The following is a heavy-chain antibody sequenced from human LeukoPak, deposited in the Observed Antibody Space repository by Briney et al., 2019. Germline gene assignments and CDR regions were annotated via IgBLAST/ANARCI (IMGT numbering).Heavy chain of an antibody. CDR1: GFTFDDYA. Sequence: GGSLRLSCAASGFTFDDYAMHWVRQAPGKGLEWVSGISWDSGSIGYADSVKGRFTISRDNAKNSLYLQMNSLRAEDMALYYCAKSGSAVAVPSAFDIWGRGTMVTVSS. CDR2: ISWDSGSI. J-gene: IGHJ3*02. CDR3: AKSGSAVAVPSAFDI. D-gene: IGHD6-19*01. V-gene: IGHV3-9*03.